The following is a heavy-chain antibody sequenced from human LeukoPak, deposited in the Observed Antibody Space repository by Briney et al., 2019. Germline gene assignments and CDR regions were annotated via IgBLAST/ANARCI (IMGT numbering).Heavy chain of an antibody. V-gene: IGHV4-38-2*02. CDR3: ARGIAAASERALDI. D-gene: IGHD6-13*01. J-gene: IGHJ3*02. CDR2: IYHSGST. CDR1: GYSISSGYY. Sequence: SETLSLTCTVSGYSISSGYYWGWIRQPPGKGLEWIGSIYHSGSTDCNPSLKSRVTMSVDTSKNQFSLKLTSVTAADTAVYYCARGIAAASERALDIWGQGTMVTVSS.